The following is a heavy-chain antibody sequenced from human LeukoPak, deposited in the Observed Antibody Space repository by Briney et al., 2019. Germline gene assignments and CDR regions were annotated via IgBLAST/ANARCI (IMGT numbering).Heavy chain of an antibody. CDR2: INHSGNT. V-gene: IGHV4-34*01. CDR1: GGSFSGYY. J-gene: IGHJ4*02. Sequence: PSETLSLTCAGYGGSFSGYYWRWIRQPPGKGLEWIGEINHSGNTNYNPSLKSRVTISVDKSKNQFSLKLSSVTAADTAVYYCARDCSGGSCPFDYWGQGTLVTVSS. CDR3: ARDCSGGSCPFDY. D-gene: IGHD2-15*01.